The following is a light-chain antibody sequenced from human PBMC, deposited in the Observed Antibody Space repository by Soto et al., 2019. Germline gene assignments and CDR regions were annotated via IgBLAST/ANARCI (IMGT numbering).Light chain of an antibody. V-gene: IGLV2-14*01. J-gene: IGLJ1*01. CDR2: DVS. Sequence: QSALTQPASVSGSRWQSICMSFTEDSSDLTYDSVSWYQHHPHKAPKLIIYDVSYRPSGVSTRFSGSQSAGSASLTISGLQAEDEADYYCSSSTPTRGLVFGSGTKVTV. CDR1: SSDLTYDS. CDR3: SSSTPTRGLV.